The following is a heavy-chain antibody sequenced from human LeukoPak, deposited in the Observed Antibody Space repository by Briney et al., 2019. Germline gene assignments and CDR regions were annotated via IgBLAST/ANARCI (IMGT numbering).Heavy chain of an antibody. J-gene: IGHJ4*02. V-gene: IGHV3-53*01. CDR1: GFTVSTDY. D-gene: IGHD1-26*01. Sequence: GGSLRLSCAASGFTVSTDYMSWVRQAPGKGLEWVAVSYSGGSRYHAESVKGRFTISRDNSKNMLYLQMNSLRAEDTAVYYCARVWELSSDYWGQGTLVTVSS. CDR2: SYSGGSR. CDR3: ARVWELSSDY.